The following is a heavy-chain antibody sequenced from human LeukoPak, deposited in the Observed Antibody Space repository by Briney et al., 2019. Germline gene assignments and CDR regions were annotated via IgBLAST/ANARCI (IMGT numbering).Heavy chain of an antibody. J-gene: IGHJ4*02. D-gene: IGHD2-2*01. CDR3: ARGRIPYQLPSFDY. CDR1: GYAFIDYA. V-gene: IGHV1-69*13. CDR2: IIPIFGTA. Sequence: ASVKVSCKASGYAFIDYAINWVRQAPGQGLEWMGGIIPIFGTANYAQKFQGRVTITADESTSTAYMELSSLRSEDTAVYYCARGRIPYQLPSFDYWGQGTLVTVSS.